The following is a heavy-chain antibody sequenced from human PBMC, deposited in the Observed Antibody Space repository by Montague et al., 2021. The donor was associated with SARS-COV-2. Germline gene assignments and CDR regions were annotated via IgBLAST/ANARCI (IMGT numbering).Heavy chain of an antibody. CDR3: VRDQGRSNWNYPDY. Sequence: ETLSLTCTVAGGSISGYYWSWFRPSAGKGLEWIRRIYNSGSTSYNTSLKSRVTMSVDTSKNQFSLKLSSVTAADTAVYYCVRDQGRSNWNYPDYWGQGTLVTVSS. CDR2: IYNSGST. V-gene: IGHV4-4*07. J-gene: IGHJ4*02. CDR1: GGSISGYY. D-gene: IGHD1-7*01.